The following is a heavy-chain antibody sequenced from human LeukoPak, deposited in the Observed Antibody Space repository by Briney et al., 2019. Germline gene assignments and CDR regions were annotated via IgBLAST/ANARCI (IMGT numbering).Heavy chain of an antibody. CDR3: ARRYCSSTSCTIHYFDY. J-gene: IGHJ4*02. V-gene: IGHV1-69*13. D-gene: IGHD2-2*01. Sequence: SVKVSCKASGGTFSSYAISWVRQAPGQGLEWMGGIIPIFGTANYAQKFQGRVTITADESTSTAYMELRSLRSDDTAVYYCARRYCSSTSCTIHYFDYWGQGTLVTVSS. CDR1: GGTFSSYA. CDR2: IIPIFGTA.